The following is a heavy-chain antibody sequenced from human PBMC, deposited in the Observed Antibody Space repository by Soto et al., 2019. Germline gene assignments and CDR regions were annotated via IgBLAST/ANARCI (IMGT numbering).Heavy chain of an antibody. J-gene: IGHJ4*02. CDR1: GYNFAGYW. CDR3: ARGGVSTRTFDY. CDR2: IYPSDSDT. V-gene: IGHV5-51*01. Sequence: GESLKISCKGSGYNFAGYWIAWVPQMPGKGLELMGIIYPSDSDTRYRPSFQGQVTISADKSISSPYLQWSSLRASDTAMYYCARGGVSTRTFDYWGQGTPVTVSS. D-gene: IGHD3-3*01.